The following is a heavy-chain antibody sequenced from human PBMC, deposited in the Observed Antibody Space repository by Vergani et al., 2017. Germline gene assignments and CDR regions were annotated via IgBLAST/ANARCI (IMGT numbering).Heavy chain of an antibody. CDR1: GGTFSSYA. Sequence: QVQLVQSGAEVKKPGSSVKVSCKASGGTFSSYAISWVRQAPGQGLEWMGRIIPILGIANYAQKFQVRVTITADKSTSTAYMELSSLRSEDTAVYYCARLRLLYMDAFDIWGQGTMVTVSS. CDR3: ARLRLLYMDAFDI. J-gene: IGHJ3*02. D-gene: IGHD3-3*01. CDR2: IIPILGIA. V-gene: IGHV1-69*04.